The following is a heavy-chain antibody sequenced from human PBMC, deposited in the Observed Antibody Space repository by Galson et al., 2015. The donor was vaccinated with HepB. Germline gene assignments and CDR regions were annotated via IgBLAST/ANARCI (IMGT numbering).Heavy chain of an antibody. CDR3: ARDGEIVVVAAPVGYHYYAMDV. Sequence: SVKVSCKASGYTFTNYGISWVRQAPGQGLEWMGWISAYNGDTNYAQKLQGRVTITTDTSTSTAYMELRSLRSDDTAVYYCARDGEIVVVAAPVGYHYYAMDVWGQGTTVTVSS. J-gene: IGHJ6*02. D-gene: IGHD2-15*01. CDR2: ISAYNGDT. V-gene: IGHV1-18*01. CDR1: GYTFTNYG.